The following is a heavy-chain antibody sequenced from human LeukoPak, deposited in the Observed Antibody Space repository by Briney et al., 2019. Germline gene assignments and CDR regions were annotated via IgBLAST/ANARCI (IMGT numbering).Heavy chain of an antibody. CDR3: VKDYYGSGSYYNPWFDP. CDR1: GFTFSSYA. CDR2: ISGSGGST. Sequence: GGSLRLSCAASGFTFSSYAMSWVRQAPGKGLEWVSAISGSGGSTYYADSVKGRFTISRDNSKNTLYLQMNSLRAEDTAVYYCVKDYYGSGSYYNPWFDPWGQGTLVTVSS. D-gene: IGHD3-10*01. J-gene: IGHJ5*02. V-gene: IGHV3-23*01.